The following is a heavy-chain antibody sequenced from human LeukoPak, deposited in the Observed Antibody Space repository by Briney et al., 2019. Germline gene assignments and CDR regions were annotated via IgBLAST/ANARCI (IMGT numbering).Heavy chain of an antibody. CDR2: IWYGGGNK. V-gene: IGHV3-33*01. J-gene: IGHJ6*03. D-gene: IGHD4-17*01. CDR1: GLTFTTYG. CDR3: ARDPGPYGDYAYYFYHMDV. Sequence: GGSLRLSCVASGLTFTTYGMHWVRQAPGKGLEWVAVIWYGGGNKYYADSVKGRSTISRDNSKSTLYLQMNSLRAEDTAVYYCARDPGPYGDYAYYFYHMDVWGTGTTVTVS.